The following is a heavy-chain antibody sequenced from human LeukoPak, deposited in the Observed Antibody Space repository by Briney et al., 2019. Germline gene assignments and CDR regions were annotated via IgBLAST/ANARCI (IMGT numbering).Heavy chain of an antibody. CDR3: ARDNPYCGGDCYSRPDY. CDR2: ISSSGSTI. J-gene: IGHJ4*02. CDR1: GFTFSSYE. V-gene: IGHV3-48*03. D-gene: IGHD2-21*02. Sequence: GGSLRLSCAASGFTFSSYEMNWVRQAPGKGLEWVSYISSSGSTIYYADSVKGRFTISRDNAKNSLYLQMNSLRAEDTAVYYCARDNPYCGGDCYSRPDYWGRGTLVTVSS.